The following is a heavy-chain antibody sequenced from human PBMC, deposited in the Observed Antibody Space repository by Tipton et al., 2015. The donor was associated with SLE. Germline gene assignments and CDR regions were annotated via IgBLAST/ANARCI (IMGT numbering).Heavy chain of an antibody. Sequence: TLSLTCTVSGGSISSYYWSWIRQPAEKGLEWIGRIYSSGSTNYNPSLKSRVTISVDTSKNQFSLKLSSVTAADTAVYYCARDRLTGAPPGAFDIWGQGTMVTVSS. D-gene: IGHD7-27*01. V-gene: IGHV4-4*07. CDR1: GGSISSYY. J-gene: IGHJ3*02. CDR2: IYSSGST. CDR3: ARDRLTGAPPGAFDI.